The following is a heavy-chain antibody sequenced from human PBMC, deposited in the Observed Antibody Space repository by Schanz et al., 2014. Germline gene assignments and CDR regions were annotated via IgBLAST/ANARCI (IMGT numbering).Heavy chain of an antibody. J-gene: IGHJ3*02. CDR2: INPSGGST. CDR1: GYTFTSYY. Sequence: QGQLVQSGAEVKKPGASVKVSCKASGYTFTSYYMHWVRQAPGQGLEWMGIINPSGGSTSYAQKFQGRVTMTRDTSTSTAYMELSSLRSEDTAVYYCARGLGDERWLDLNEAFDIWGQGTIVTVSS. CDR3: ARGLGDERWLDLNEAFDI. V-gene: IGHV1-46*01. D-gene: IGHD6-19*01.